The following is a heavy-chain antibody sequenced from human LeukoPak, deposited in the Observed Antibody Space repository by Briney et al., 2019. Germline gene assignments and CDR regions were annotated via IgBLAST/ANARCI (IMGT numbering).Heavy chain of an antibody. Sequence: GGSLRLSCAASGFTFSSYGMHWVRQAPGKGLEWVAVISYDGSNKYYADSVKGRFTISRDNSKNTLYLQMNSLRAEDTAVYYCAKDRGYSGYDSHFDYWGQGTLVTVSS. V-gene: IGHV3-30*18. J-gene: IGHJ4*02. CDR1: GFTFSSYG. CDR3: AKDRGYSGYDSHFDY. CDR2: ISYDGSNK. D-gene: IGHD5-12*01.